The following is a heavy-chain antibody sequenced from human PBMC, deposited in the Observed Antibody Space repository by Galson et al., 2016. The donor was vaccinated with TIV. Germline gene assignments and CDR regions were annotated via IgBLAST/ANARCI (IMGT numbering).Heavy chain of an antibody. CDR3: ARSRGYSYGYVDP. D-gene: IGHD5-18*01. J-gene: IGHJ5*02. CDR2: IIPVFGTT. CDR1: GGTFNSYG. V-gene: IGHV1-69*13. Sequence: SVKVSCKASGGTFNSYGISWVRQAPGQGLQWMGGIIPVFGTTKSSQDFQGRVAVTADESTGTAYMELSGRRFDDTAVYFCARSRGYSYGYVDPWGQGTLVTVSA.